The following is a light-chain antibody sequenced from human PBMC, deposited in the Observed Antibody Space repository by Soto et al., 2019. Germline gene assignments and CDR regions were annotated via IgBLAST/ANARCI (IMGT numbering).Light chain of an antibody. J-gene: IGKJ4*01. CDR3: QQYNNWPPLP. CDR2: GAS. Sequence: EIVMTQSPATLSVSPGERATLSCRASQSVSSNLAWYQQKPGQAPRLLIYGASTRATGIPARFSGSGSGTECTLTISSLQSEDFAVYYCQQYNNWPPLPFGGGTKVEIK. V-gene: IGKV3-15*01. CDR1: QSVSSN.